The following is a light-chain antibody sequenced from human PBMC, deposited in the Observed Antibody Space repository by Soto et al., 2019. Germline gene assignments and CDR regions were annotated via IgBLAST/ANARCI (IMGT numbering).Light chain of an antibody. Sequence: QSVLTQPRSVSGSPGQSVTISCTGTSSDVGGYNYVSWFQQHPGKAPKVMIYDVTERPSGVPDRFSGSKSGNTASLTISGLQAEDEADYYCCSYAGSYTFLFGGGTQLTVL. V-gene: IGLV2-11*01. J-gene: IGLJ2*01. CDR3: CSYAGSYTFL. CDR2: DVT. CDR1: SSDVGGYNY.